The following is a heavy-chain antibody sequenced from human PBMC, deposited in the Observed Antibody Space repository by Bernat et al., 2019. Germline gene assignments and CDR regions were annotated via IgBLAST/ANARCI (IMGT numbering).Heavy chain of an antibody. J-gene: IGHJ4*02. D-gene: IGHD5-12*01. Sequence: EVQLVESGGGLVQPGGSLRLSCAASGFTFSGNWMQWVRQAPGKGLEWVSRIDGDGGGATYADSVKGRFTISRDNAKNTLYLQMNSLRAEDKAMYYCYAPPHLLATIKNDYWGQGALVTVSS. CDR1: GFTFSGNW. CDR2: IDGDGGGA. V-gene: IGHV3-74*01. CDR3: YAPPHLLATIKNDY.